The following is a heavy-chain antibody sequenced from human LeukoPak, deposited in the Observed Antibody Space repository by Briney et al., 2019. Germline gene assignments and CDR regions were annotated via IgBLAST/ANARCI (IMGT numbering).Heavy chain of an antibody. CDR3: ARDRGGYCSSSSCLSDFDY. J-gene: IGHJ4*02. CDR2: INPNSGGT. CDR1: GCTFTGYY. V-gene: IGHV1-2*02. Sequence: ASVKVSCKASGCTFTGYYMHWVRQAPGQGLEWMGWINPNSGGTNYAQKFQGRVTMTRDTSISTAYMELSRLRSDDTAVYYCARDRGGYCSSSSCLSDFDYWGQGTLVTVSS. D-gene: IGHD2-15*01.